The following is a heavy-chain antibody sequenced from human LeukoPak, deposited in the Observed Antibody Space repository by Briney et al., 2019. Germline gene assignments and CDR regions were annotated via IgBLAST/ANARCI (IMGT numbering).Heavy chain of an antibody. J-gene: IGHJ5*02. CDR2: IIPIFGTA. V-gene: IGHV1-69*06. D-gene: IGHD3-22*01. CDR3: ARAELYYDSSGYYPNWFDP. CDR1: GGTFSSYA. Sequence: SVKVSCKASGGTFSSYAISWVRQAPGQGLEWMGGIIPIFGTANYAQKFQGRVTITADKSTSTAYMELSSLRSEDTAVYYCARAELYYDSSGYYPNWFDPWGQGTLVTVSS.